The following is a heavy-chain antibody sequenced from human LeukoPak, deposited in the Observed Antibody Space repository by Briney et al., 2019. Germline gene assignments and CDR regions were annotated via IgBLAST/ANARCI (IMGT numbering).Heavy chain of an antibody. V-gene: IGHV3-21*01. CDR2: ISSSSSYV. Sequence: GGSLRLSCAASGFTFSSYSMNWVRQAPGKGLEWVSSISSSSSYVYYADSVKGRFTISRDNAKNSLYLQMNSLRAEDTAVYYCARIFEWEQWLTTRLWSYGMDVWGQGTTVTVSS. CDR1: GFTFSSYS. CDR3: ARIFEWEQWLTTRLWSYGMDV. D-gene: IGHD6-19*01. J-gene: IGHJ6*02.